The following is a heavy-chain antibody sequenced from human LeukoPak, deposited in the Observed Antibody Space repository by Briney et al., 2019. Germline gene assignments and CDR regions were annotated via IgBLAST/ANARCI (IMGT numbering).Heavy chain of an antibody. CDR2: ISSSSSYI. CDR1: GFTFSSYS. V-gene: IGHV3-21*01. D-gene: IGHD3-10*01. J-gene: IGHJ4*02. CDR3: ARAPRVLWFGELLFDH. Sequence: GGSLRLSCAASGFTFSSYSMNWVRQAPGKGLEWVSSISSSSSYIYYADSVKGRFTISRDNAKNSLYLQMNSLRTEDTAVYYCARAPRVLWFGELLFDHWGQGTLVTVSS.